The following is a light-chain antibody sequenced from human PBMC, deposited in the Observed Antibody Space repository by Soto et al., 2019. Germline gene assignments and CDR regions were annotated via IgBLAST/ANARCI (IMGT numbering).Light chain of an antibody. V-gene: IGKV1-27*01. CDR3: QRYGGTPYT. CDR2: AAS. Sequence: DIQMTQSPSSLSASIGDRVTITCRASQDISDYLAWYQQKAGKVPSLLIYAASTLQSGVSSRFSGSGSGTEFTLTISSLQSEDVASYYCQRYGGTPYTFGPGTKVDIK. CDR1: QDISDY. J-gene: IGKJ3*01.